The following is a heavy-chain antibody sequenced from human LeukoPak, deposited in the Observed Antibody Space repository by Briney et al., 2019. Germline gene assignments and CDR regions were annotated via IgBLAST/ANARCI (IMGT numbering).Heavy chain of an antibody. Sequence: SETLSLTCTVSGGSVSTYYWSWIRQPPGKGLEWIGYIHYSGSTNYSPSLKSRVTISVDTSKNQFSLRLSSVTAADTAVYYCARDDFEYSVHNGMDVWGQGTTVTVSS. V-gene: IGHV4-59*02. CDR2: IHYSGST. CDR1: GGSVSTYY. CDR3: ARDDFEYSVHNGMDV. J-gene: IGHJ6*02. D-gene: IGHD3-9*01.